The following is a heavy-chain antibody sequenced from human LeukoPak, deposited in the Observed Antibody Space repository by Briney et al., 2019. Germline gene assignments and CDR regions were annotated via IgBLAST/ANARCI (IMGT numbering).Heavy chain of an antibody. CDR3: ARSPRYCSSTSCYWFDY. CDR1: GGTFSSYA. V-gene: IGHV1-69*06. Sequence: SVKVSCKASGGTFSSYAISWVRQAPGQGLEWMGGIIPIFGTANYAQKFQGRVTITADKSTSTAYMELSSLRSEDTAVYYCARSPRYCSSTSCYWFDYWGQGTLVTVSS. J-gene: IGHJ5*01. D-gene: IGHD2-2*01. CDR2: IIPIFGTA.